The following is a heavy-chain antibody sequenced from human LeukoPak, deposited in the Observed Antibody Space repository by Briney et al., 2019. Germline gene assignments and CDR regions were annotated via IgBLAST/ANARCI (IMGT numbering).Heavy chain of an antibody. D-gene: IGHD5-18*01. CDR3: AKEGYSSGHAGACNI. V-gene: IGHV3-23*01. CDR2: INVGGEAT. J-gene: IGHJ3*02. CDR1: GSIISNNV. Sequence: PGGSLRLSCVDSGSIISNNVMGWVRQAPGKGLEWVSTINVGGEATHYAESVKGRFTISRDSSKNTLYLQMNSLSVEDTAVYYCAKEGYSSGHAGACNIWGPGTMVSVSS.